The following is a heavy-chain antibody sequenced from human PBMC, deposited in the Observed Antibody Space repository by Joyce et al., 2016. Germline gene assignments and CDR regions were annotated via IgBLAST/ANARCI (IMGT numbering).Heavy chain of an antibody. D-gene: IGHD1-20*01. V-gene: IGHV4-30-2*01. CDR3: ASGFNFKGLSFFDY. CDR2: IYHNEST. J-gene: IGHJ4*02. Sequence: QLQLQESGSGLVKPSQTLSLTCAVSGASVISGGYSWSWIRQPPGKGLEWIGYIYHNESTYYNPSLKSRVTISVDRSKNQFSLKLASVTAADTAVYYCASGFNFKGLSFFDYWGQGALVTVSS. CDR1: GASVISGGYS.